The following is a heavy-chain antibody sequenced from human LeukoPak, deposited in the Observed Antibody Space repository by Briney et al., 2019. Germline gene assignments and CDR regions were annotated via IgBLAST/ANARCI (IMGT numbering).Heavy chain of an antibody. V-gene: IGHV4-61*09. D-gene: IGHD1-14*01. CDR2: IYTSDTT. Sequence: SQTLSLTCTVSGDSINSGNYYWSWIRQPAGRGLEWIGHIYTSDTTNYSPPLNNRVTISLDTSSHQFSLKLTSVTAADTAVYFCAGFRWVVGTRTFDVWGRGTMVTVSS. CDR3: AGFRWVVGTRTFDV. CDR1: GDSINSGNYY. J-gene: IGHJ3*01.